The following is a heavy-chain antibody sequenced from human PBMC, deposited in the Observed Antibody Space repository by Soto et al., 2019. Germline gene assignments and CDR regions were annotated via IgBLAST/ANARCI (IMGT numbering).Heavy chain of an antibody. V-gene: IGHV1-8*01. D-gene: IGHD4-17*01. CDR2: MNPNSGNT. CDR1: GYACTSSY. CDR3: ARGRPGDYGVHFDY. Sequence: GASVKVSSKACGYACTSSYSNGSRQTTGQGLEWMGWMNPNSGNTGYAQKFQGRVTMTRNTSISTAYMELSSLRSEDTAVYYCARGRPGDYGVHFDYWGQGTLVTVSS. J-gene: IGHJ4*02.